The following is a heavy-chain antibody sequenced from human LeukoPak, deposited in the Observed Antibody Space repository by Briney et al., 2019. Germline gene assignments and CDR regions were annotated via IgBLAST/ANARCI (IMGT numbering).Heavy chain of an antibody. V-gene: IGHV1-46*01. Sequence: ASVKVSCKASGYTFTSYYMHWVRQAPGKVLEWMGIINPSGGCTSYAQKSQGRVTMTRDTSTSTVYMELISLRSEDTAVYYCARSQYYFDYWGQGTLVTVSS. CDR1: GYTFTSYY. CDR2: INPSGGCT. J-gene: IGHJ4*02. CDR3: ARSQYYFDY.